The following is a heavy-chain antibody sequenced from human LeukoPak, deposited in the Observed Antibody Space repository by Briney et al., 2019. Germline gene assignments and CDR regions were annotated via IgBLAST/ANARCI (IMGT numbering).Heavy chain of an antibody. CDR3: ATFRWGVGFEY. CDR2: IHHSGST. D-gene: IGHD3-16*01. V-gene: IGHV4-34*01. Sequence: PSVTLSLPYAVYGGSFSGSFRVYYWTCIRQTPGKGLEWIGEIHHSGSTNFNPSLKSRVTIPVDTSKNQFSLKLNSLTAADTAVYYCATFRWGVGFEYWGQGTLATVSS. J-gene: IGHJ4*02. CDR1: GGSFSGSFRVYY.